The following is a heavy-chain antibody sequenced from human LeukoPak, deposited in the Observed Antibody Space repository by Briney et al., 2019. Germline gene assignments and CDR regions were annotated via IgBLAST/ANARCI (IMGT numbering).Heavy chain of an antibody. D-gene: IGHD3-22*01. Sequence: PSETLSLTCTVSGGSISSYYWSWIRQPPGKGLEWIGYIYYSGSTSYNPSLKSRVTISVDTSKNQFSLKLSSVTAADTAVYYCARESYYDSSGYLFDYWGQGTLVTVSS. V-gene: IGHV4-59*12. CDR1: GGSISSYY. CDR3: ARESYYDSSGYLFDY. CDR2: IYYSGST. J-gene: IGHJ4*02.